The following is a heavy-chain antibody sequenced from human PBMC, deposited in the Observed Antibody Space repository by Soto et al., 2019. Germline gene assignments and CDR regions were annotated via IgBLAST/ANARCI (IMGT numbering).Heavy chain of an antibody. V-gene: IGHV1-69*13. Sequence: SVKVSCKASGGTFSSYAISWVRQAPGQGLEWMGGIIPIFGTANYAQKFQGRVTITADESTSTAYMELSSLRSEDTAVYYCARARSEYYHDSSGSRFDIWGQGTMVTVSS. CDR1: GGTFSSYA. D-gene: IGHD3-22*01. J-gene: IGHJ3*02. CDR3: ARARSEYYHDSSGSRFDI. CDR2: IIPIFGTA.